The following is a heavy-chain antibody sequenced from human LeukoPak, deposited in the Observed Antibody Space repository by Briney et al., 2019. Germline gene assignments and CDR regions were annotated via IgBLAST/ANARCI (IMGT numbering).Heavy chain of an antibody. CDR3: ARDRRYSGYDWGFWFDP. CDR2: INPNSGGT. CDR1: GYTFTGYY. J-gene: IGHJ5*02. Sequence: ASVKVSCKASGYTFTGYYMHWVRQAPGQRLEWMGWINPNSGGTNYAQKFQGRVTMTRDTSISTAYMELSRLRSDDTAVYYCARDRRYSGYDWGFWFDPWGQGTLVTVSS. D-gene: IGHD5-12*01. V-gene: IGHV1-2*02.